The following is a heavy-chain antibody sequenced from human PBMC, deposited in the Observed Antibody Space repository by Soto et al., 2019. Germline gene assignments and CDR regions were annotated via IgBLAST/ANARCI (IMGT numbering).Heavy chain of an antibody. CDR3: ARGHRAMEYYYYYGMDV. CDR1: GGSISRSF. CDR2: ISYSGST. D-gene: IGHD5-18*01. J-gene: IGHJ6*02. Sequence: SETLSLTCPVYGGSISRSFWSWIRQPPGEELEWIGYISYSGSTTYNPTLKSRITLSVDTTKNQFSLRVASVTAADTAVYYCARGHRAMEYYYYYGMDVWGQGTTVTVSS. V-gene: IGHV4-59*01.